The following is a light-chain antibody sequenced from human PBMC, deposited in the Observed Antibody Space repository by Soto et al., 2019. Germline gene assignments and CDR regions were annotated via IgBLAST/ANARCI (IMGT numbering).Light chain of an antibody. CDR3: LLSFGGVRV. CDR2: STD. J-gene: IGLJ3*02. Sequence: QAVVTQEPSLTVSPGGTVTLTCASSTGAVTSGYYPNWFQQKPGQAPRALIYSTDNRHSWTPARFSGSLLGGIAGLTLSGVQPEDEAEYFCLLSFGGVRVFGGGTKVTVL. CDR1: TGAVTSGYY. V-gene: IGLV7-43*01.